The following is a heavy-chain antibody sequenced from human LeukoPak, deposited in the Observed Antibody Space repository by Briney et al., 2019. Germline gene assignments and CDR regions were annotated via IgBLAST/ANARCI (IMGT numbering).Heavy chain of an antibody. D-gene: IGHD6-13*01. V-gene: IGHV4-39*07. J-gene: IGHJ6*03. CDR1: GGSISSSSYY. CDR2: IYYSGST. CDR3: ARSLSSSWAYYYYYYMDV. Sequence: SETLSLTCTVSGGSISSSSYYWGWIRQPPGKGLEWIGSIYYSGSTNYNPSLKSRVTISVDTSKNQFSLKLSSVTAADTAVYYCARSLSSSWAYYYYYYMDVWGKGTTVTVSS.